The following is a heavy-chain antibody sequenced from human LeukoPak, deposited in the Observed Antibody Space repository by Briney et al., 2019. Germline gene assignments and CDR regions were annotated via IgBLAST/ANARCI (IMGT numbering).Heavy chain of an antibody. CDR3: ARDLDIVVVPAAIYDYYYGMDV. V-gene: IGHV1-2*02. Sequence: EASVKVSCKASGYTFTGYYMHWVRQAPGQGLEWVGWINPNSGGTNYAQKFQGRVTMTRDTSISTAYMELSRLRSDDTAVYYCARDLDIVVVPAAIYDYYYGMDVWGQGTTVTVSS. CDR2: INPNSGGT. J-gene: IGHJ6*02. D-gene: IGHD2-2*03. CDR1: GYTFTGYY.